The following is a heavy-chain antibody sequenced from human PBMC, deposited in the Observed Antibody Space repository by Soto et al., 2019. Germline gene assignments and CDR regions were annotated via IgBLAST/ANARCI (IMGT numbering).Heavy chain of an antibody. CDR2: IWYDGSNK. CDR1: GFTFSSYG. Sequence: GGSLRLSCAASGFTFSSYGMHWVRQAPGKGLEWVAVIWYDGSNKYYADSVKGRFTISRDNSKNTLYLQMNSLRAEDTAVYYCAKDRIAAAELYYYYGMDVWGQGTTVTVSS. J-gene: IGHJ6*02. V-gene: IGHV3-30*02. CDR3: AKDRIAAAELYYYYGMDV. D-gene: IGHD6-13*01.